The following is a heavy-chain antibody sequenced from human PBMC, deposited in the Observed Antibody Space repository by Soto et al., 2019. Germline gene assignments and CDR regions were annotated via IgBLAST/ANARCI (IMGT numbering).Heavy chain of an antibody. D-gene: IGHD3-10*01. CDR2: IIPIFGTA. CDR1: GGTFSSYA. J-gene: IGHJ5*02. CDR3: AKDSWVRGVKNWFDP. Sequence: QVQLVQSGAEVQKPGSSVKVSCKASGGTFSSYAISWVRQAPGQGLEWMGGIIPIFGTANYAQKFQGRVTITADESTSTAYMELSSLRSADTAVYYCAKDSWVRGVKNWFDPWGQGTLVTVSS. V-gene: IGHV1-69*01.